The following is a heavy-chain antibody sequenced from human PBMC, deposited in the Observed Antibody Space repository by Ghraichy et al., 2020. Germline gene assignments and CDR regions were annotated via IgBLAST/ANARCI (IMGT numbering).Heavy chain of an antibody. CDR1: GLRFSDAW. CDR2: IKSRGGGGTM. J-gene: IGHJ4*02. CDR3: SWDSSAYYRLGC. D-gene: IGHD3-22*01. V-gene: IGHV3-15*07. Sequence: GGSLRLSCEVSGLRFSDAWMNWVRQAPGKGLEWVGRIKSRGGGGTMDYAAPVKGRFTISRDDSKNTLYLQMNSLRTEDTAVYYCSWDSSAYYRLGCWGQGTLVTVSS.